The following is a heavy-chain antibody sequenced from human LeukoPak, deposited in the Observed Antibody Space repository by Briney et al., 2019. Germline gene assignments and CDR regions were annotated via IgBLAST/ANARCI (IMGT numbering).Heavy chain of an antibody. J-gene: IGHJ6*02. CDR1: GFTFSDYS. Sequence: PGGSLRLSCAASGFTFSDYSMNWVRQTPGKGLEWVSLISGDGGSTYYADSVKGRFTISRDNSKNSLYLQMNSLRTEDTALYFCAKDIGYYDSTGMDVWGQGTTVTVSS. V-gene: IGHV3-43*02. CDR2: ISGDGGST. D-gene: IGHD3-22*01. CDR3: AKDIGYYDSTGMDV.